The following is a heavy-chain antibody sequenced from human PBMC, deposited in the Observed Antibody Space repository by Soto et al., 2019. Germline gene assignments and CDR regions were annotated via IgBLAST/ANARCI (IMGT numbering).Heavy chain of an antibody. Sequence: SGPTLVNPTQTVTLTCPFSGFSLSSTRMAVGWIRQPPGKALEWLALIYWDDDKRYSPFLKSRLTITKDTSKNQVVLTMSNMEPVDTARYYCAHIVVAGLGYYFDYWGQGTLVTVSS. D-gene: IGHD6-19*01. V-gene: IGHV2-5*02. CDR2: IYWDDDK. CDR1: GFSLSSTRMA. CDR3: AHIVVAGLGYYFDY. J-gene: IGHJ4*02.